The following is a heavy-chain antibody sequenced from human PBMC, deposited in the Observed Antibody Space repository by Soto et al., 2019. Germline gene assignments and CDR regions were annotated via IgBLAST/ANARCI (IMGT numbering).Heavy chain of an antibody. CDR3: ARGPRKPRDGYSRSYYYGMDV. CDR1: GGSFSGYY. J-gene: IGHJ6*02. Sequence: PSETLSLTCAVYGGSFSGYYWSWIRQPPGKGLEWIGEINHSGSTNYNPSLKSRVTISVDTSKNQFSLKLSSVTAADTAVYYCARGPRKPRDGYSRSYYYGMDVWGQGTTVTVSS. CDR2: INHSGST. V-gene: IGHV4-34*01. D-gene: IGHD4-4*01.